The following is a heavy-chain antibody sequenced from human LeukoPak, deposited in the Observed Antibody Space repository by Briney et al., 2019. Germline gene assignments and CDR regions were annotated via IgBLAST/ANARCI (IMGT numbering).Heavy chain of an antibody. V-gene: IGHV1-2*02. CDR1: GYTFTVYY. D-gene: IGHD6-19*01. CDR2: INPKSGGT. Sequence: GASVKVSCTASGYTFTVYYMHWVRQAPGQGLEWMGWINPKSGGTNYAQKFQGRVTMTRDTSISTAYMELSGLRSDDTAVYYCARHYTSGWYSDWGQGTLVTVSS. J-gene: IGHJ4*02. CDR3: ARHYTSGWYSD.